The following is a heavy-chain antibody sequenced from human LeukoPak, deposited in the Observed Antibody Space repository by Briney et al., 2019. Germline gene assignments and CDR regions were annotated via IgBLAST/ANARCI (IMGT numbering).Heavy chain of an antibody. J-gene: IGHJ3*02. Sequence: GGSLRLSCAASGFTFSSYEMNWVRQAPGKGLEWVSYISSSGSTIYYADSVKGRFTISRDNAKNSLYLQMNSLRAEDTAVYYCARDRTTSSGWLDAFGIWGQGTMVTVSS. V-gene: IGHV3-48*03. CDR2: ISSSGSTI. CDR3: ARDRTTSSGWLDAFGI. CDR1: GFTFSSYE. D-gene: IGHD6-19*01.